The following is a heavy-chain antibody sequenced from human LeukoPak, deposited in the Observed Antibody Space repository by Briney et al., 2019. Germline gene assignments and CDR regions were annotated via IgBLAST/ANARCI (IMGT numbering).Heavy chain of an antibody. V-gene: IGHV1-2*02. D-gene: IGHD2-15*01. Sequence: ASVKVSCKASGYTFTGYYMHWVRQAPGQGLEWMGWINPNSGGTNYAQKFQGRVTMTRDTSVSTAYMELSRLRSGDTAVYYCARDQAVVVAATDYWGQGTLVTVSS. CDR3: ARDQAVVVAATDY. CDR2: INPNSGGT. J-gene: IGHJ4*02. CDR1: GYTFTGYY.